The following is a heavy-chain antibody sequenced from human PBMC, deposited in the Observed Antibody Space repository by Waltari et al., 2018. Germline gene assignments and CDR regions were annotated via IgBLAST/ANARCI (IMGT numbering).Heavy chain of an antibody. D-gene: IGHD3-10*01. J-gene: IGHJ4*02. CDR3: AREKSDGEGPMVRGVVYFDY. Sequence: QVQLQESGPGLVKPSQTLSLTCTVSGGSISSGDYYWSWIRQPPGKGLEWIGYIYYSGSTYYNPSLKSRVTISVDTSKNQFSLKLSSVTAADTAVYYCAREKSDGEGPMVRGVVYFDYWGQGTLVTVSS. CDR2: IYYSGST. V-gene: IGHV4-30-4*08. CDR1: GGSISSGDYY.